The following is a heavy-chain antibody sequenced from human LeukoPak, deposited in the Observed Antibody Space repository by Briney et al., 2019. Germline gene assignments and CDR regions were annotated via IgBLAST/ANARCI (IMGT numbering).Heavy chain of an antibody. CDR2: INPNSGGT. Sequence: ASVKVSCKASGYTFTGYYIHWVRQAPGQGLEWMGWINPNSGGTNYAQKLQGRVTMTRDTSISTAYMELSRLRSDDTAVYYCAREPVVLVPAAIFNWFDPWGQGTLVTVSS. D-gene: IGHD2-2*01. V-gene: IGHV1-2*02. J-gene: IGHJ5*02. CDR1: GYTFTGYY. CDR3: AREPVVLVPAAIFNWFDP.